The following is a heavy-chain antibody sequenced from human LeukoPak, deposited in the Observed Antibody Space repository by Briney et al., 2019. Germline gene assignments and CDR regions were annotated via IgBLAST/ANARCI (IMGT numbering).Heavy chain of an antibody. Sequence: PSETLSLTCTVSGGSISSHYWSWIRQPPGKGLEWIGYIYYSGSTNYSPSLKSRVTISIHTSKTQFSLKLNSVTAADTAVYFCTREGGGSDYWGQGTLVTVSS. CDR2: IYYSGST. CDR1: GGSISSHY. V-gene: IGHV4-59*11. D-gene: IGHD1-26*01. CDR3: TREGGGSDY. J-gene: IGHJ4*02.